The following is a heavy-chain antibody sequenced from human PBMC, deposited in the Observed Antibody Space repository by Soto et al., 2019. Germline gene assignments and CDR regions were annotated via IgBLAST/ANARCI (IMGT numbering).Heavy chain of an antibody. CDR2: IIPIFGTA. CDR3: AILGGIVGAPHYYYYYGMDV. Sequence: SVKVSCKASGGTFSSYAISWVRQAPGQGLEWMGGIIPIFGTANYAQKFQGRVTITADKSTSTAYMELSSLRSEDTAVYYCAILGGIVGAPHYYYYYGMDVWGQGTTVTVSS. D-gene: IGHD1-26*01. J-gene: IGHJ6*02. V-gene: IGHV1-69*06. CDR1: GGTFSSYA.